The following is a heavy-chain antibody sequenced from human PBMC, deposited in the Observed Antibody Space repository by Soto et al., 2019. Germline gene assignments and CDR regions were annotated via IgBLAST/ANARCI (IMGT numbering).Heavy chain of an antibody. D-gene: IGHD3-10*01. CDR3: AKLKNPDIWFCMAV. CDR2: IIPIFGTA. J-gene: IGHJ6*02. CDR1: GGTFSSYA. V-gene: IGHV1-69*13. Sequence: GASVKVSCKASGGTFSSYAISWVRQAPGQGLEWMGGIIPIFGTANYTQKFQGRVTITADESTSTAYMELSSLRSEDTAVYYCAKLKNPDIWFCMAVWGQGTTVTVSS.